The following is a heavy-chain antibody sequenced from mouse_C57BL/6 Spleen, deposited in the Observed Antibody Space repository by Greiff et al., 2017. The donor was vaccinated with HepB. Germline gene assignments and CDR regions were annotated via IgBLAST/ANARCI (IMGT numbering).Heavy chain of an antibody. D-gene: IGHD4-1*01. CDR1: GFSLTSYG. Sequence: QVQLQQSGPGLVAPSQSLSITCTVSGFSLTSYGVHWVRQPPGKGLEWLVVIWSDGSTTYNSALKSRLSISKDNSKRQVFLKMNSLQTDDTAMYYCARHQNWDDAMDYWGQGTSVTVSS. J-gene: IGHJ4*01. CDR2: IWSDGST. CDR3: ARHQNWDDAMDY. V-gene: IGHV2-6-1*01.